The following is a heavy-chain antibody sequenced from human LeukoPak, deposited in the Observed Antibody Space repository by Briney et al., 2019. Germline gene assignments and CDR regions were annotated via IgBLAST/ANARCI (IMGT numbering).Heavy chain of an antibody. J-gene: IGHJ6*02. Sequence: GGSLRLSCAASGFTFSNFWMAWVRQAPGKGLEWVANIKQHGSEKYYVDSVKGRFTISRDNAQNSLYLQMNSLRAEDTALYYCAKDKGPTPLYAYGMDVWGQGTTVTVSS. CDR3: AKDKGPTPLYAYGMDV. CDR1: GFTFSNFW. CDR2: IKQHGSEK. V-gene: IGHV3-7*03. D-gene: IGHD2/OR15-2a*01.